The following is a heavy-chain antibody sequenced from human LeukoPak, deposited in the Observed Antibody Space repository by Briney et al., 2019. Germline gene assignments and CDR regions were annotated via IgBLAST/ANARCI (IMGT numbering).Heavy chain of an antibody. V-gene: IGHV3-30*02. Sequence: AGGSLRLSCAASGFTFSSYGMHWVRQAPGKGLEWVAFIRYDGSNKYYADSVKGRFTISRDNSKNTLYLQMNSLRAEDTAVYYCAKDRGLLWFGELLSNWFDPWGQGTLVTVSS. CDR1: GFTFSSYG. CDR2: IRYDGSNK. CDR3: AKDRGLLWFGELLSNWFDP. J-gene: IGHJ5*02. D-gene: IGHD3-10*01.